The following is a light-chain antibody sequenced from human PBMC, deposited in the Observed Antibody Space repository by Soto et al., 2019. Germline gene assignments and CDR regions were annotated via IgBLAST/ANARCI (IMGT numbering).Light chain of an antibody. J-gene: IGKJ4*01. V-gene: IGKV1-39*01. Sequence: DIQMTQSPSSLSASVGDRVTITCRASQSIDNYLNWYQQKSGKAPQLLIYSASHLQSGVQSRFSGGGYGTDFILTISSLQPEDSAIYYCQQSITAPLTFGGGTKVEIK. CDR1: QSIDNY. CDR3: QQSITAPLT. CDR2: SAS.